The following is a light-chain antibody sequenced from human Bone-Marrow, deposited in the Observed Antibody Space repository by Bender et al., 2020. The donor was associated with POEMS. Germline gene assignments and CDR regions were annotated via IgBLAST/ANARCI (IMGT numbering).Light chain of an antibody. CDR3: NSYTSATLYV. V-gene: IGLV2-14*01. J-gene: IGLJ1*01. CDR2: EVS. CDR1: SSNVGSYNY. Sequence: QSALTQPASVSGSPGQSITISCTGTSSNVGSYNYVSWYQQFPGKAPKLVIYEVSKRPSGVSNRFSGSKSGNSASLTISGLRAEDEADYYCNSYTSATLYVFGTGTKVTVL.